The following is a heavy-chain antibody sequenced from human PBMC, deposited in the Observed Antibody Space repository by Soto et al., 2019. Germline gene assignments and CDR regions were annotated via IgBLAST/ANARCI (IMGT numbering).Heavy chain of an antibody. V-gene: IGHV5-10-1*01. CDR1: GYSFAGYW. J-gene: IGHJ4*02. CDR2: IDPSDSQT. D-gene: IGHD3-22*01. Sequence: GESLKISCKGSGYSFAGYWITWVRQNPWKGLEWMGRIDPSDSQTYYSPSFRGHVTISVTKSITTVFLQWRSLRASDTAMYYCARQIYDSDTGPNFPYYFDCWGQGTPVTVSS. CDR3: ARQIYDSDTGPNFPYYFDC.